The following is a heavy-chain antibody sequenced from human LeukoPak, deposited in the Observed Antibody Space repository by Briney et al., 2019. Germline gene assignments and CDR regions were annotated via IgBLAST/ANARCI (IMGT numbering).Heavy chain of an antibody. CDR2: FDPEDGGT. V-gene: IGHV1-24*01. D-gene: IGHD6-19*01. CDR1: GYTLTELS. Sequence: ASVKVSCKVSGYTLTELSMHWVRQAPGKGLEWMGGFDPEDGGTIYAQKFQGRVTMTEDTSTDTAYMELSSLRSEDTAVYYCATDTIAVAGTEGDYWGQGTLVTVSS. J-gene: IGHJ4*02. CDR3: ATDTIAVAGTEGDY.